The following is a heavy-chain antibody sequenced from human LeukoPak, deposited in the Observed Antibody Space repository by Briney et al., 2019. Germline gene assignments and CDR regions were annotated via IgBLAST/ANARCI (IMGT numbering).Heavy chain of an antibody. D-gene: IGHD6-13*01. V-gene: IGHV4-61*10. Sequence: SETLSLTCTVSGGSISSGSYYWSWIRQPAGKGLEWIGYIYHSGSTYYNPSLKSRVTISVDTSKNQFSLKLSSVTAADTAVYYCASSPAPLSIAAAGTFDYWGQGTLVTVSS. CDR3: ASSPAPLSIAAAGTFDY. CDR1: GGSISSGSYY. CDR2: IYHSGST. J-gene: IGHJ4*02.